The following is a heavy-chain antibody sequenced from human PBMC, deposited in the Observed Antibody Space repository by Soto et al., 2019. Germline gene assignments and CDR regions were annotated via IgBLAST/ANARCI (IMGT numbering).Heavy chain of an antibody. Sequence: SVKVSCKASGGTFTNCSWVRQAPGPGLEWMGGIIAMSGTPNYAQKFQGRVTITADESTNIAYMELSSLRSEDTSVYYCARDHPYDSSGYYYLDYWGQGTLVTVSS. V-gene: IGHV1-69*13. CDR2: IIAMSGTP. CDR1: GGTFTNCS. J-gene: IGHJ4*02. CDR3: ARDHPYDSSGYYYLDY. D-gene: IGHD3-22*01.